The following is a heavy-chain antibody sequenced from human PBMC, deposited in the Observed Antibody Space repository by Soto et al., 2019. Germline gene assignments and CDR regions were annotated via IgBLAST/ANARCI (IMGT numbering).Heavy chain of an antibody. J-gene: IGHJ4*02. V-gene: IGHV4-31*03. CDR1: GGSINSGGYC. Sequence: QVQLQESGPGLVKPSQTLSLTCTVSGGSINSGGYCWSWIRQHPGKGLDWIGCISYGGSTSYNPSLKSRITISVDTSKHQFSLKLTSVTAADTAVYYCSRGILVWGQGALITVSS. CDR2: ISYGGST. CDR3: SRGILV. D-gene: IGHD5-18*01.